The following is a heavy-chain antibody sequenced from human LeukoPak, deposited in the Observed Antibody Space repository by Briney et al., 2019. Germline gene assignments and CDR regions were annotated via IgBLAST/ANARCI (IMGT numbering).Heavy chain of an antibody. V-gene: IGHV3-66*01. CDR3: ATGGGYCGSTSCYDY. J-gene: IGHJ4*02. D-gene: IGHD2-2*01. CDR1: GFTVSSIY. Sequence: PGGSLRPSCAASGFTVSSIYMSWVRQAPGKGLEWVSLMYSGGSAYYADSVKGRFTISRDNSKNTLYLQMNSLRAEDTAVYYCATGGGYCGSTSCYDYWGQGTLVTVSS. CDR2: MYSGGSA.